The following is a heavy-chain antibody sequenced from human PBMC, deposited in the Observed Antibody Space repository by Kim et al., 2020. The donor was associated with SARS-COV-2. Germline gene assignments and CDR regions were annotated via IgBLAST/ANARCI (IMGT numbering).Heavy chain of an antibody. CDR3: ARDWIGPYCGGDCSTNWFDP. V-gene: IGHV1-18*01. CDR2: ISAYNGNT. D-gene: IGHD2-21*02. J-gene: IGHJ5*02. CDR1: GYTFTSYG. Sequence: ASVKVSCKASGYTFTSYGISWVRQAPGQGLEWMGWISAYNGNTNYAQKLQGRVTMTTDTSTSTAYMELRSLRSDDTAVYYCARDWIGPYCGGDCSTNWFDPWGQGTLVTVSS.